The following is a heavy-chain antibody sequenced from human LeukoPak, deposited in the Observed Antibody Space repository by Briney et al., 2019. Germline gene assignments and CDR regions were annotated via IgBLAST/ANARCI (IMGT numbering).Heavy chain of an antibody. D-gene: IGHD2-15*01. J-gene: IGHJ4*02. CDR2: ISGSGGST. CDR3: ANVVVVAATPDY. CDR1: GFTFSGYA. V-gene: IGHV3-23*01. Sequence: HPGGSLRLSCAASGFTFSGYAMSWVRQAPGKGLEWVSAISGSGGSTYYADSVKGRFTISRDNSKNTLYLQMNSLRAEDTAVYYCANVVVVAATPDYWGQGTLVTVSS.